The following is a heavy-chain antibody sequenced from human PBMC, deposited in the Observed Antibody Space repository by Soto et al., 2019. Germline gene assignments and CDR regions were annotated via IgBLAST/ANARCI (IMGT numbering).Heavy chain of an antibody. CDR2: ISYDGSNK. D-gene: IGHD3-22*01. CDR1: GFTFSSYA. V-gene: IGHV3-30-3*01. Sequence: SLRHSYAASGFTFSSYAMHWVRPAPGKRLEWVAVISYDGSNKYYADSVKGRFTISRDNSKNTLYLQMNSLRAEDTAVYHWACSDDDSSGYYFDHWGQGTLVTVSS. CDR3: ACSDDDSSGYYFDH. J-gene: IGHJ4*02.